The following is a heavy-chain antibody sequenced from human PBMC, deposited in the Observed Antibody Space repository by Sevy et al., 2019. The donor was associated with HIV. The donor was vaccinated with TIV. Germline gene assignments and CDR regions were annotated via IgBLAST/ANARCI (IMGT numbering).Heavy chain of an antibody. J-gene: IGHJ4*02. D-gene: IGHD3-16*01. CDR2: ISSSSYT. CDR3: ATSAMITFGGVNRDY. V-gene: IGHV3-11*06. CDR1: GFTFSDYY. Sequence: GGSLRLSCAASGFTFSDYYMSWIRQAPGKGLEWVSYISSSSYTNYADSVKGRFTISRDNAKNSLYLQMNSLRAEDTAVYYCATSAMITFGGVNRDYWGQGTLVTVSS.